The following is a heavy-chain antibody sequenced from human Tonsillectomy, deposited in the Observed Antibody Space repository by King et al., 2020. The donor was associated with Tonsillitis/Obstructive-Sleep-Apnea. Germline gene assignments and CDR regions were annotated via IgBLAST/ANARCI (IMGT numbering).Heavy chain of an antibody. Sequence: VQLVESGGGLVKPGGSLRLSCAASGFTFSDYYMSWIRQAPGKGLEWVSYISSSSSYTNYADSVKGRFTISRDNAKNSLYLQMNSLRAEDTAVYYCARVGERGKEDIVLVVSDWYFDLWGRGTLVTVSS. D-gene: IGHD2-8*02. CDR3: ARVGERGKEDIVLVVSDWYFDL. J-gene: IGHJ2*01. CDR2: ISSSSSYT. CDR1: GFTFSDYY. V-gene: IGHV3-11*05.